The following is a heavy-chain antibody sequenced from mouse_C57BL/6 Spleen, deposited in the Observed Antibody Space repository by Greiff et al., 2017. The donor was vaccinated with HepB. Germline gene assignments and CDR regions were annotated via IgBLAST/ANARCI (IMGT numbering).Heavy chain of an antibody. D-gene: IGHD2-10*02. Sequence: EVQLQQSGPELVKPGASVKISCKASGYTFTDYYMNWVKQSHGKSLEWIGDINPNNGGTSYNQKFKGKATLTVDKSSSTAYMELRSLTSEDSAVYYCARSRMVTMGLNYFDYWGQGTTLTVSS. J-gene: IGHJ2*01. CDR2: INPNNGGT. CDR3: ARSRMVTMGLNYFDY. CDR1: GYTFTDYY. V-gene: IGHV1-26*01.